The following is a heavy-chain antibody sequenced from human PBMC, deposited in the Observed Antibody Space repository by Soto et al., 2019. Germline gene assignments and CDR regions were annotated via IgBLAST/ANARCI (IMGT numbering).Heavy chain of an antibody. D-gene: IGHD4-17*01. V-gene: IGHV1-8*01. CDR3: ARGSQWFAVTTD. CDR2: MNPNSGDT. Sequence: QVQLVQSGAEVKKPGASVKVSCKASGYTFTSYDINWVRQVTGQGLEWMGWMNPNSGDTGYAQMFQGRVTMTRNTSISTAYMELSSLRSEDTAVYYCARGSQWFAVTTDWGQGTLVSVSS. J-gene: IGHJ4*02. CDR1: GYTFTSYD.